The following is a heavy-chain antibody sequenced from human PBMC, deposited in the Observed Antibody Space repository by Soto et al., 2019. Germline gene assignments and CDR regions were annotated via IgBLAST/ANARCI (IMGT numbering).Heavy chain of an antibody. J-gene: IGHJ3*01. V-gene: IGHV3-9*01. CDR3: VKDRGGGVVIFDGFDV. CDR2: ISWNSGSI. CDR1: GFTIDDYA. Sequence: EVQLVESGGGLVQPGRSLRLSCAASGFTIDDYAMHWVRQAPGEGLEWVSGISWNSGSISYADSVKGRFTISRDNAKISLYLRMNCLRTEDTALYYCVKDRGGGVVIFDGFDVWGQGTTVTVSS. D-gene: IGHD3-3*01.